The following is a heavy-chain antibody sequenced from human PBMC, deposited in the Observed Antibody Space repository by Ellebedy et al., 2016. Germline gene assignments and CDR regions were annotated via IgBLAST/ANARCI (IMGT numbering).Heavy chain of an antibody. Sequence: GESLKISCAASGFTFSSYAMHWVRQAPGKGLEWVAVISYDGSNKYYADSVKGRFTISRDNSKNTLYLQMNSLRAEDTTVYYCARGGIVVVVAATPVLGAFDIWGQGTMVTVSS. CDR1: GFTFSSYA. CDR3: ARGGIVVVVAATPVLGAFDI. CDR2: ISYDGSNK. J-gene: IGHJ3*02. V-gene: IGHV3-30-3*01. D-gene: IGHD2-15*01.